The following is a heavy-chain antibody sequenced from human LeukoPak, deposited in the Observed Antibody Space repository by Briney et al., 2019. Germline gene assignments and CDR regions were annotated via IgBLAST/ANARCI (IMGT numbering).Heavy chain of an antibody. V-gene: IGHV1-18*01. Sequence: ASVKVSCKASGYTFTSYGISWVRQAPGQGLEWMGWISAYNGNTNYAQKLQGRVNMTTDTSTSTAYMELRSLRSDDTAVYYCARTRSIAAAGTPFDYWGQGTLVTVS. CDR1: GYTFTSYG. CDR3: ARTRSIAAAGTPFDY. J-gene: IGHJ4*02. CDR2: ISAYNGNT. D-gene: IGHD6-13*01.